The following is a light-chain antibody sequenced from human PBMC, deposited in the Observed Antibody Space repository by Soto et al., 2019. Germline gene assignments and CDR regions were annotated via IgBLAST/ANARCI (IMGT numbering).Light chain of an antibody. CDR3: QQRSSWPLT. Sequence: EIVLTQSPATLSLSPGETATLSCRASQSVSSSLAWYQQKPGQTPWLLIYDASNRATGIPARFSGSGSGTDFTLTVSSLEPEDFAVYYCQQRSSWPLTFGGGAKVEIK. CDR1: QSVSSS. V-gene: IGKV3-11*01. CDR2: DAS. J-gene: IGKJ4*01.